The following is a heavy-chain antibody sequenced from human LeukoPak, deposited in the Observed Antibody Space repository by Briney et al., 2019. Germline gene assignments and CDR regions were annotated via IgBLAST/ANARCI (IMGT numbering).Heavy chain of an antibody. CDR3: AKGRPHGNDY. CDR2: IASDGSST. V-gene: IGHV3-74*01. D-gene: IGHD4-23*01. J-gene: IGHJ4*02. CDR1: GFTFSSYW. Sequence: GGSLRLSCAASGFTFSSYWMNWVRQAPGKGLVWVSRIASDGSSTTYADSVKGRFSISRDNAKNTPYLQMNSLRVEDTAVYYCAKGRPHGNDYWGQGTLVTVSS.